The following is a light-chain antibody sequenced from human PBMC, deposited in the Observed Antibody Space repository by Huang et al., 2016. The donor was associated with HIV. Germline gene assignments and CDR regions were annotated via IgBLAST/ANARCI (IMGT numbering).Light chain of an antibody. Sequence: DIQMTQSPSSLSASVGARVTITCQASQDIGVYLNWYQQKPGKAPKLRVCDASNLESGVPSRFSGSGTGTDFTFTISSLQPEDVATYYCQQYENLPLTFGPGTKVDIK. J-gene: IGKJ3*01. CDR2: DAS. V-gene: IGKV1-33*01. CDR3: QQYENLPLT. CDR1: QDIGVY.